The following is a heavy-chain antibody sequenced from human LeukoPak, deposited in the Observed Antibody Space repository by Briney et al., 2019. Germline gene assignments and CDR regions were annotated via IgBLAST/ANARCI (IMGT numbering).Heavy chain of an antibody. CDR3: AKVGWNTAMVGYFDY. D-gene: IGHD5-18*01. CDR2: IKQDGSEK. Sequence: GGSLRLSCVASGFTFSNYYMSWVRQAPGKGLEWVANIKQDGSEKYYVDSVKGRFTISRDNAKNSLYLQMNSLRAEDTAVYYCAKVGWNTAMVGYFDYWGQGTLVTVSS. J-gene: IGHJ4*02. CDR1: GFTFSNYY. V-gene: IGHV3-7*01.